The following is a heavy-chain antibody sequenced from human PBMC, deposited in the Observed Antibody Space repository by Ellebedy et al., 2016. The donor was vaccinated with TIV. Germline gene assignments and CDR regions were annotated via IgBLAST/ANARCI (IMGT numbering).Heavy chain of an antibody. CDR1: GFTFNSYV. CDR3: ARCGSRYWHFDL. D-gene: IGHD1-1*01. CDR2: IEDAGTET. J-gene: IGHJ2*01. V-gene: IGHV3-7*03. Sequence: GESLKISCAASGFTFNSYVMSWVRQAPGKGLEWVASIEDAGTETYSVDSAEGRFIISRDNAKNSLYLRINNPRDEDTAVYYCARCGSRYWHFDLWGRGTQVIVSS.